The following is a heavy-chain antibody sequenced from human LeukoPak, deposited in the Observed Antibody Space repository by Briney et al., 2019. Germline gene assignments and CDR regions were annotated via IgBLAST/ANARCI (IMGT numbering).Heavy chain of an antibody. J-gene: IGHJ6*02. CDR3: ARGDSYGPNKNGMDV. CDR1: GFTFSRYN. Sequence: GGSLRLSCATSGFTFSRYNMHWVRQAPGKGLEWVAVISYDGGNKYYADSVEGRFTISRDNSENTVYLQINSLRVEDTAVYYCARGDSYGPNKNGMDVWGQGTTVTVSS. V-gene: IGHV3-30*03. D-gene: IGHD5-18*01. CDR2: ISYDGGNK.